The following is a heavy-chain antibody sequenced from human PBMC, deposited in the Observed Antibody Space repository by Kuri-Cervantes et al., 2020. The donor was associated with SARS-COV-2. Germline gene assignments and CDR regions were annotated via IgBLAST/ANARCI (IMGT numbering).Heavy chain of an antibody. CDR2: IYHSGST. V-gene: IGHV4-38-2*01. CDR1: GFSFSSYG. D-gene: IGHD2-2*01. CDR3: ARGGAGYCSSTSCYLAFDI. J-gene: IGHJ3*02. Sequence: SCAASGFSFSSYGMSRVRQAPGKGLEWIGSIYHSGSTYYNPSLKSRVTISVDTSKNQFSLKLSSVTAADTAVYYCARGGAGYCSSTSCYLAFDIWGQGTMVTVSS.